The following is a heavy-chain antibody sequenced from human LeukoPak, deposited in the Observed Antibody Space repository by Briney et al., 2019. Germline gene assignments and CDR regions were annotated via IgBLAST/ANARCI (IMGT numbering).Heavy chain of an antibody. V-gene: IGHV4-61*01. CDR3: ARDRYYYGSADI. Sequence: PSETLSLTCTVSGGSISSSSYYWGWIRQPPGKGLEWIGYIYYSGSTNYNPSLKSRVTISVDTSKNQFSLKLSSVTAADTAVYYCARDRYYYGSADIWGQGTMVTVSS. CDR2: IYYSGST. J-gene: IGHJ3*02. CDR1: GGSISSSSYY. D-gene: IGHD3-10*01.